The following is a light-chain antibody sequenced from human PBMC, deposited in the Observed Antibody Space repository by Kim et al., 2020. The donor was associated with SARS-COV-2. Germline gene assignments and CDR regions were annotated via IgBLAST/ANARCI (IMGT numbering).Light chain of an antibody. CDR2: DAS. Sequence: SPGERATPSCRASQSVSSYLAWYQQKPGQAPRLLIYDASNRATGIPARFSGSGSGTDFTLTISSLEPEDFAVYYCQQRSNWPRLTFGPGTKVDIK. CDR1: QSVSSY. V-gene: IGKV3-11*01. CDR3: QQRSNWPRLT. J-gene: IGKJ3*01.